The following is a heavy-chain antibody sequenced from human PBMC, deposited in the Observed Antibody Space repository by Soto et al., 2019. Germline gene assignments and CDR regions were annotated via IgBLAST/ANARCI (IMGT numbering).Heavy chain of an antibody. CDR3: ARSYSTSLDWFDP. Sequence: EVQLVESGGGLIQPGGSLRLSCVASGFTLSAHYIRWVFQAPGKGMEWVSGLYSDECTYYADCVKGRFTISRDNSKNTLFLQMNSLRAEDTAVYYCARSYSTSLDWFDPWGQGTLVSVSS. J-gene: IGHJ5*02. CDR2: LYSDECT. CDR1: GFTLSAHY. V-gene: IGHV3-53*01. D-gene: IGHD2-2*01.